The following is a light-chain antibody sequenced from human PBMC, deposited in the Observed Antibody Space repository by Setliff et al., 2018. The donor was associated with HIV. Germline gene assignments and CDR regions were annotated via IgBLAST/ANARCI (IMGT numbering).Light chain of an antibody. Sequence: SVLTQPPSVSGSPGQSVTISCTGTSSDVGSYNLVSWYQQPPGAAPKLMVYEVTNRPSGVPARFSGSKSGNTASLTISGLQAEDEADYYCSSYTSISTYVFGTGTKVTVL. CDR1: SSDVGSYNL. V-gene: IGLV2-18*02. CDR2: EVT. J-gene: IGLJ1*01. CDR3: SSYTSISTYV.